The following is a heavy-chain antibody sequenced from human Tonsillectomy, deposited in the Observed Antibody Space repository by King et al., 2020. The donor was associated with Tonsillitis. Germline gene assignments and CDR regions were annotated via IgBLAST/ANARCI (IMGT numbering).Heavy chain of an antibody. D-gene: IGHD5-18*01. V-gene: IGHV3-21*01. CDR2: ISSSNSYI. CDR3: ARDQYSYGYDS. Sequence: VQLVESGGGLVKPGGSLRLSCAASGFTFSSYRMNWVRQAPGKGLEWVSSISSSNSYIYYADSVKGRFTISRDNAKNSLYLQMNSLRAADTAVYYCARDQYSYGYDSWGQGTLVTVSS. CDR1: GFTFSSYR. J-gene: IGHJ4*02.